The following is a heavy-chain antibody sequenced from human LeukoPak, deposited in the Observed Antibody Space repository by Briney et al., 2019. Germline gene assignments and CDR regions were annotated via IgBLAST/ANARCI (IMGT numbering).Heavy chain of an antibody. J-gene: IGHJ6*02. V-gene: IGHV1-18*01. D-gene: IGHD5-12*01. CDR1: GYTFTSYG. CDR2: INAYNGNT. CDR3: ARDRGYDYGKSYYYYGMDV. Sequence: ASVKVSCKASGYTFTSYGISWVRQAPGQGLEWMGWINAYNGNTNYAQKLQGRVAMTTDTSTTTPYMELRSLISDDTAVYYCARDRGYDYGKSYYYYGMDVWGQGTTVTVSS.